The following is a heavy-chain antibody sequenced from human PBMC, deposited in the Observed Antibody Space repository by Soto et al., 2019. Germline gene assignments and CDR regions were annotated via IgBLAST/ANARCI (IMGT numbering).Heavy chain of an antibody. J-gene: IGHJ3*02. V-gene: IGHV3-23*01. Sequence: PGGSLRLSCAASGFTFSSYSMSWVRQAPGKGLEWVSHITASGGTTYYADSVKGRFTISXXXXXXXXXXXXXXXXXXXXXLYYCAKCIQVNWNYDAFHIWGQGTMVTVSS. D-gene: IGHD1-7*01. CDR1: GFTFSSYS. CDR2: ITASGGTT. CDR3: AKCIQVNWNYDAFHI.